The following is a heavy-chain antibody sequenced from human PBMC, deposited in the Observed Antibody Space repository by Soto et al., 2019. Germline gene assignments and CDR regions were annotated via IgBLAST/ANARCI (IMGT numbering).Heavy chain of an antibody. D-gene: IGHD2-21*02. CDR3: ARVYQCGGDCYLYYYYGMDV. V-gene: IGHV1-18*01. CDR2: ISAYNGNT. Sequence: QVQLVQSGAEVKKPGASVKVSCKASGYTFTSYGISWVRQAPGQGLEWMGWISAYNGNTNYAQKLQGRVTMTTDTSTSTAYMELRSLRSDDTAVYYCARVYQCGGDCYLYYYYGMDVWGQGTTVTVSS. J-gene: IGHJ6*02. CDR1: GYTFTSYG.